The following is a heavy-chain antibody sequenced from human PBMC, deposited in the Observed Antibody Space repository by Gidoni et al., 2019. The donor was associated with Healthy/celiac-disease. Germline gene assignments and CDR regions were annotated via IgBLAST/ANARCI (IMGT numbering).Heavy chain of an antibody. CDR1: GFSLSPSGMC. Sequence: QVTLRESGPALVNPTQTLTLTCTFSGFSLSPSGMCVSWIRQPPGKALEWLARIDWDDDKYYSTSLKTRLTISKDTSKNQVVLTMTNMDPVDTATYYCARYYYGSSYYYYYGMDVWGQGTTVTVSS. D-gene: IGHD3-10*01. V-gene: IGHV2-70*15. J-gene: IGHJ6*02. CDR3: ARYYYGSSYYYYYGMDV. CDR2: IDWDDDK.